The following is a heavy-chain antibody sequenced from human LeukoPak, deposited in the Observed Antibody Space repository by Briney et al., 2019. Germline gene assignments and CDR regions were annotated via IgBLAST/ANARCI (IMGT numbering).Heavy chain of an antibody. CDR2: INHSGST. CDR1: GGSFSGYY. CDR3: ARNYMDV. J-gene: IGHJ6*03. Sequence: PSETLSLTCAVYGGSFSGYYWSWIRQPPGKGLEWIGEINHSGSTNYNPSLKSRVTISVDTSKNQFSLKLSSVTAADTAVYYCARNYMDVWGKGTTVTVSS. V-gene: IGHV4-34*01.